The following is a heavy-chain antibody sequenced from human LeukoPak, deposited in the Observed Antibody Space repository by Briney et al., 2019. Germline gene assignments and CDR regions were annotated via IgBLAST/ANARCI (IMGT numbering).Heavy chain of an antibody. Sequence: ASVKVSCKASGYTFTSYDINWVRQATGQGLEWMGWMNPNSGNTGYAQKFHGRVTMTRNTSISTAYMELSSLRSEDTAVYYCARERVWRYCGGDSCGWFDPWGQGTLVTVSS. CDR1: GYTFTSYD. J-gene: IGHJ5*02. V-gene: IGHV1-8*01. CDR2: MNPNSGNT. CDR3: ARERVWRYCGGDSCGWFDP. D-gene: IGHD2-21*02.